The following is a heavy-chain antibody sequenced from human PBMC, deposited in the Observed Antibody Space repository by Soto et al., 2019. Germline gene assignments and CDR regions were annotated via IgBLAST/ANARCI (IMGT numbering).Heavy chain of an antibody. Sequence: HPGGSLRLSCAASGFTFSSYGMHWVRQAPGKGLEWVAVISYDGSNKYYADSVKGRFTISRDNSKNTLYLQMNSLRAEDTAVYYCAKDGAFDIWGQGTMVTVSS. CDR2: ISYDGSNK. V-gene: IGHV3-30*18. CDR1: GFTFSSYG. J-gene: IGHJ3*02. CDR3: AKDGAFDI.